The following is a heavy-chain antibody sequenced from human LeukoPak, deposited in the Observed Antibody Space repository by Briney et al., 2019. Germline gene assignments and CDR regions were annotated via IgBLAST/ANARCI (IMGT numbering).Heavy chain of an antibody. V-gene: IGHV3-21*01. J-gene: IGHJ4*02. Sequence: GGSLRLSCAASGFTFSSYSMNWVRQAPGKGLEWVSSISSSSSYIYYADSVKGRFTISRDNAENSLYLQMNSLRAEDTAVYYCASDRLAGTNFDYWGQGTLVTVSS. CDR1: GFTFSSYS. CDR2: ISSSSSYI. D-gene: IGHD1-1*01. CDR3: ASDRLAGTNFDY.